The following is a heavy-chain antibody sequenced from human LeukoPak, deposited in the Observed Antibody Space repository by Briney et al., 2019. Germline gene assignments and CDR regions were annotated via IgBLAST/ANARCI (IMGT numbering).Heavy chain of an antibody. Sequence: SVTVSFTASGGTFTIYAFSWVRQAPGQGLEWMGGIIPIFGTANYAQKFQGRVTITTDESTSTAYMELSSLRSEDTAVYYCAREGAYSSSSGPSFYYWGQGTLVTVSS. D-gene: IGHD6-6*01. CDR1: GGTFTIYA. CDR3: AREGAYSSSSGPSFYY. CDR2: IIPIFGTA. J-gene: IGHJ4*02. V-gene: IGHV1-69*05.